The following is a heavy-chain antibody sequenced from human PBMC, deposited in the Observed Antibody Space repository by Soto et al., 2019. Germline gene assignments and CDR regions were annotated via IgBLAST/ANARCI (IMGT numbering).Heavy chain of an antibody. D-gene: IGHD5-12*01. CDR1: GGSLSSYY. V-gene: IGHV4-59*01. CDR3: ARGGRWLQFRY. J-gene: IGHJ4*02. Sequence: LSLPCTVSGGSLSSYYWSWIRQPPGKGLEWIGYIYYSGSTNYNPSLKSRVTISVDTSKNQFSLKLSSVTAADTAVYYCARGGRWLQFRYWGQGTLVTVSS. CDR2: IYYSGST.